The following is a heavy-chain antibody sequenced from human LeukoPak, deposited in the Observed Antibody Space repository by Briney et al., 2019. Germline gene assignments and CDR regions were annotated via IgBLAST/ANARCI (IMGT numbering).Heavy chain of an antibody. V-gene: IGHV3-23*01. CDR3: AKDACMVRGVIPDY. D-gene: IGHD3-10*01. J-gene: IGHJ4*02. CDR1: GFTFSSYS. CDR2: IGGSGGST. Sequence: GGSLRLSCAASGFTFSSYSMNWVRQAPGKGLEWVSAIGGSGGSTYYADSVKGRFTISRDNSKNTLYLQMNSLRAEDTAVYYCAKDACMVRGVIPDYWGQGTLVTVSS.